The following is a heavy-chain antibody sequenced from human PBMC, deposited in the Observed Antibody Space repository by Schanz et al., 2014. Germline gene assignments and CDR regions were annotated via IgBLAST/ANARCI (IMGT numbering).Heavy chain of an antibody. D-gene: IGHD6-19*01. V-gene: IGHV1-2*06. CDR3: ARENTAVAGMPRVMDV. Sequence: QVQLVQSGAEVKKPGASVKVSCKASGYRFIGYYVHWVRQAPGQGLEWMGRVSPYSGATNYAQMFQGRVTMTTDTSISTAYMELSRLTSDDTAVFFCARENTAVAGMPRVMDVWGQGTTVTVTS. CDR1: GYRFIGYY. CDR2: VSPYSGAT. J-gene: IGHJ6*02.